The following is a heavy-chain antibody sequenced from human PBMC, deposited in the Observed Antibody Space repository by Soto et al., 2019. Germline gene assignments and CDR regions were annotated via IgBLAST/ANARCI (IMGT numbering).Heavy chain of an antibody. CDR1: GFIFSRYS. V-gene: IGHV3-21*01. D-gene: IGHD1-26*01. J-gene: IGHJ4*02. CDR2: IGNSGSYI. CDR3: ARGSAFIGLDY. Sequence: GGSLRLSCEVSGFIFSRYSMNWVRQARGKGLEWVSSIGNSGSYIYVTDSVKGRFTISRDNTKDSLYLQMNSLRAEDTAIYYCARGSAFIGLDYWGQGTPVTVSS.